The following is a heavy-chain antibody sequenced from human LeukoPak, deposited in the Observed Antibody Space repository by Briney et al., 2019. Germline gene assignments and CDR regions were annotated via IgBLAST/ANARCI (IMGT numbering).Heavy chain of an antibody. CDR3: ARGSFIAAADY. CDR1: GFTFSSYE. J-gene: IGHJ4*02. Sequence: GGSLRLSCAASGFTFSSYEMNWVRQAPGKGLEWVSYISSSGSTIYYADSVKVRFNIYIDNGKNSLYLQMNSLRAEDTAVYYCARGSFIAAADYWGQGTLVTVSS. V-gene: IGHV3-48*03. CDR2: ISSSGSTI. D-gene: IGHD6-13*01.